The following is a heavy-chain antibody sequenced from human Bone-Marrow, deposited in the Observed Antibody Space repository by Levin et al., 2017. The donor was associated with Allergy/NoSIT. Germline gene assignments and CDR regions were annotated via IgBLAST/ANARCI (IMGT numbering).Heavy chain of an antibody. J-gene: IGHJ3*02. D-gene: IGHD2-21*02. CDR3: AKDMGGDDDHTPGALDI. CDR1: GFTFDDYA. CDR2: IRTNSDSL. Sequence: PGGSLRLSCAASGFTFDDYAMHWVRQAPGKGLEWVSGIRTNSDSLGYADSAKGRFTISRDNAKSSLYLQMHSLRPEDTALYYCAKDMGGDDDHTPGALDIWGQGTMVTVSS. V-gene: IGHV3-9*01.